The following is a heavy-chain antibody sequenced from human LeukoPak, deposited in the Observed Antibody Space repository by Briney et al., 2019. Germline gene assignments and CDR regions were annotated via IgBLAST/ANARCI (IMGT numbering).Heavy chain of an antibody. Sequence: ASVKVSCKVSGYTLTELSMHWVRQAPGQGLEWMGIINPSGGSTRYAQKFQGRVTMTRDTSTSTVYMELSSLRSEDTAVYYCSRDHSSAYSPFDSWGQGILVTVSS. CDR2: INPSGGST. V-gene: IGHV1-46*01. CDR1: GYTLTELS. CDR3: SRDHSSAYSPFDS. D-gene: IGHD2-21*01. J-gene: IGHJ4*02.